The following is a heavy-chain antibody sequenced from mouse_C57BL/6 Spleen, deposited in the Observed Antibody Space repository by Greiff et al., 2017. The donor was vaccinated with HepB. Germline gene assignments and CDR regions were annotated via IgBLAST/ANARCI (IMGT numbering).Heavy chain of an antibody. CDR3: ARGLPGYWYFDV. J-gene: IGHJ1*03. CDR1: GYTFTSYW. V-gene: IGHV1-55*01. D-gene: IGHD2-4*01. Sequence: VQLQQPGAELVKPGASVKMSCKASGYTFTSYWITWVKQRPGQGLEWIGDIYPGSGSTNYNEKFKSKATLTVDTSSSTAYMQLSSLTSEDSAVYYCARGLPGYWYFDVWGTGTTVTVSS. CDR2: IYPGSGST.